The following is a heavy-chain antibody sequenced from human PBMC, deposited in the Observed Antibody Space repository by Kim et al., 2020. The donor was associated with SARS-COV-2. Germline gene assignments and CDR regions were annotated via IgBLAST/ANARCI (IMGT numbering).Heavy chain of an antibody. D-gene: IGHD6-13*01. Sequence: DSGQGRFTNSRDNAKNTVYVQLNDLRAEDTAVYYCAKMVAATGTGRWLDPWGQGTLVTVSS. J-gene: IGHJ5*02. V-gene: IGHV3-23*01. CDR3: AKMVAATGTGRWLDP.